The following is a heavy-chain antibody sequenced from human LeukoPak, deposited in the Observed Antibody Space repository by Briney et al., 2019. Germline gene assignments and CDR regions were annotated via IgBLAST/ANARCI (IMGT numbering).Heavy chain of an antibody. D-gene: IGHD6-19*01. CDR1: GFTFSSYG. Sequence: PGGSLRLSCAASGFTFSSYGIHWVRQAPGRGLEWVAVTSHDGSYKYYADSVKGRFTISRDNSKNTVYLQIHSLRYEDTAVYYCAKGVDSGWYGNTAYFDYWGQGTPVIVSS. J-gene: IGHJ4*02. CDR2: TSHDGSYK. CDR3: AKGVDSGWYGNTAYFDY. V-gene: IGHV3-30*18.